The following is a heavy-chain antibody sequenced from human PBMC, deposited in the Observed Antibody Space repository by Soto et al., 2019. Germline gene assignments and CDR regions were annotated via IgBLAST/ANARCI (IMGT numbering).Heavy chain of an antibody. V-gene: IGHV1-2*02. CDR2: INPNSGGT. CDR1: GYTFTGYY. D-gene: IGHD6-6*01. CDR3: ARSPPRIAARAYYFDY. J-gene: IGHJ4*02. Sequence: ASVKVSCKASGYTFTGYYMHWVRQAPGQGLEWMGWINPNSGGTNYAQKFQGRVTMTRDTSISTAYMELSRLRSDDTAVYYCARSPPRIAARAYYFDYWGQGTLVTV.